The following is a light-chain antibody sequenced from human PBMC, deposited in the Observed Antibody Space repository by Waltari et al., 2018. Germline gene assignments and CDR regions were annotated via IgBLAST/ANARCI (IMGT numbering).Light chain of an antibody. CDR3: MQGVRLPLT. Sequence: VMTQTPRTLSVTPGQPASISCKSSQTLLHSDGNTFLFWYMQKPGQSPHLLIYDVSSRFSGVPDRFSGSGSGTDFTLKSSRVEAEDTGVYYCMQGVRLPLTFGGGTKVEI. CDR2: DVS. V-gene: IGKV2-29*02. CDR1: QTLLHSDGNTF. J-gene: IGKJ4*01.